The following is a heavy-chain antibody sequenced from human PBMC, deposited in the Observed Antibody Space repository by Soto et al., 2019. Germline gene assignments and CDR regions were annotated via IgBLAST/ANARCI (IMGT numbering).Heavy chain of an antibody. V-gene: IGHV3-21*01. CDR3: ARDLPDYDSSGYPNGRGAFDI. Sequence: PGGSLRLSCAASGFTFSSYSMNWVRQAPGKGLEWVSSISSSSSYIYYADSVKGRFTISRDNAKNSLYLQMDSLRAEDTAVYYCARDLPDYDSSGYPNGRGAFDIWGQGTMVTVS. D-gene: IGHD3-22*01. J-gene: IGHJ3*02. CDR1: GFTFSSYS. CDR2: ISSSSSYI.